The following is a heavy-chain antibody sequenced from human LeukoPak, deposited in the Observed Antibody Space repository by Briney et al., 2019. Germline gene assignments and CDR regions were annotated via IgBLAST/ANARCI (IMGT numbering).Heavy chain of an antibody. CDR2: IRYDGSNK. J-gene: IGHJ6*03. CDR1: GFTFSSYG. D-gene: IGHD2-2*01. CDR3: AKDRADAPIGYYYYYMDV. V-gene: IGHV3-30*02. Sequence: AGGSLRLSCAASGFTFSSYGMHWVRQAPGKGLEWVAFIRYDGSNKYYADSVKGRFTISRDNSKNTLYLQMNSLRAEDTAVYYCAKDRADAPIGYYYYYMDVWGKGTTVTVSS.